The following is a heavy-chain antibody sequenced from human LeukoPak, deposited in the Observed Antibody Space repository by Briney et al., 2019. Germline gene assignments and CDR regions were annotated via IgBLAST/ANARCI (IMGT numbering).Heavy chain of an antibody. CDR1: GGSISSGEYY. CDR3: ARESSASYYYMDV. Sequence: SQTLSLTCTVSGGSISSGEYYWSWIRQPPGKGLEWIGYIYYSGSTYYNPSLKSRVTISVDTSKNQFSLKLSSVTAADTGVYYCARESSASYYYMDVWGKGTTVTVSS. CDR2: IYYSGST. J-gene: IGHJ6*03. V-gene: IGHV4-30-4*08.